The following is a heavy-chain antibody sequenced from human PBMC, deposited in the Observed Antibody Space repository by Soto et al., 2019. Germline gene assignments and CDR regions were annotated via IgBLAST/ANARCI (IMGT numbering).Heavy chain of an antibody. CDR1: GYSFTSYW. CDR3: ATLDDWQQLLHYYYYGMEV. D-gene: IGHD6-13*01. CDR2: IDPSDSYT. V-gene: IGHV5-10-1*01. Sequence: GESLKISCKGSGYSFTSYWISWVRQMPGKGLEWMGRIDPSDSYTNYSPSFQGHVTISADKSISTAYLQWSSLKASDTAMYYCATLDDWQQLLHYYYYGMEVWGQGTTV. J-gene: IGHJ6*02.